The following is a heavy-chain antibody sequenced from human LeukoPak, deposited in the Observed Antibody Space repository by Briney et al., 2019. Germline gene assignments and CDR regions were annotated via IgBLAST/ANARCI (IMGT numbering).Heavy chain of an antibody. CDR1: GGSISSGDYH. D-gene: IGHD2-15*01. V-gene: IGHV4-31*03. Sequence: PSETLSLTCSVSGGSISSGDYHWSWIRHHRGKGLEWIGYTFYGGSTYYNPSLKSRVSISIDTSQNQISLKLSSVTAADTAVYYCSSQRGVRYCNGGNCYSGALDYWGQGTLVTVSS. CDR3: SSQRGVRYCNGGNCYSGALDY. J-gene: IGHJ4*02. CDR2: TFYGGST.